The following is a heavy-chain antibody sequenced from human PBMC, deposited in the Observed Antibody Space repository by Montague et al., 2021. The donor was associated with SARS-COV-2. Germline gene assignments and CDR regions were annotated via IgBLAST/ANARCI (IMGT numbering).Heavy chain of an antibody. D-gene: IGHD2-15*01. CDR3: ARLRDGVVPSPILGIGPYFTYYYMDV. Sequence: SETLSLTCAVHGGSFSGYYWNWIRQRPGKGLEWIGEINHGGSTNYDPSLKNRLTISADTSKNQFSLKLTSVAATDTAVYYCARLRDGVVPSPILGIGPYFTYYYMDVWGQGTTVTVS. J-gene: IGHJ6*03. V-gene: IGHV4-34*01. CDR1: GGSFSGYY. CDR2: INHGGST.